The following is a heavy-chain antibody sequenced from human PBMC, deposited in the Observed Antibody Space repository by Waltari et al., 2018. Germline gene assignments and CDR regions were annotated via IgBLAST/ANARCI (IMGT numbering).Heavy chain of an antibody. CDR2: IYYSGST. CDR1: GGSISSYY. CDR3: ARAPNTAMALVDY. Sequence: QVQLQESGPGLVKPSETLSLTCTVSGGSISSYYWSWIRQPPGKGLEWIGYIYYSGSTNYNPSLKSRVTISVDTSKNQFSLKLSSVTAADTAVYYCARAPNTAMALVDYWGQGTLVTVSS. V-gene: IGHV4-59*01. D-gene: IGHD5-18*01. J-gene: IGHJ4*02.